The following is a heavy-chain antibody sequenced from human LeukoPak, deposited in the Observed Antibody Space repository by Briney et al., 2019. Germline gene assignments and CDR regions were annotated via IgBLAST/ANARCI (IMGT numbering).Heavy chain of an antibody. CDR1: GGSISSSSFY. CDR3: ARSRYSSGSYYFDY. V-gene: IGHV4-61*05. D-gene: IGHD6-19*01. J-gene: IGHJ4*02. CDR2: IYDSGTT. Sequence: PSETLSLTCTVSGGSISSSSFYWSWIRQPPGKGLEWIGFIYDSGTTNYNPALKSRVTLSVDTSKNQFSLKLTSVTAADTAVYYCARSRYSSGSYYFDYWGQGSLVTVSS.